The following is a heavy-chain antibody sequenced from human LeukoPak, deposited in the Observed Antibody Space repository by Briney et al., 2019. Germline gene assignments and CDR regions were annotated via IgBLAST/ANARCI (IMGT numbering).Heavy chain of an antibody. CDR1: GFTFSDYY. V-gene: IGHV3-23*01. D-gene: IGHD4-17*01. Sequence: GGSLRLSCAASGFTFSDYYMTWIRQAPGKGLEWVSGISGSSGTYYADSVKGRFTISRDNSKNTLYLQMTSLRAEDTAVYYCAKPTTVTTGPIDYWGQGTLVTVSS. J-gene: IGHJ4*02. CDR2: ISGSSGT. CDR3: AKPTTVTTGPIDY.